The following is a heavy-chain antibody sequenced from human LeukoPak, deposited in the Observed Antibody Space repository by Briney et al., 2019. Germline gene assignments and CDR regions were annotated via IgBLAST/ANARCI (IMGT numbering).Heavy chain of an antibody. CDR3: ARSSGRDYGGNPDY. V-gene: IGHV4-31*03. Sequence: PSETLSLTCTVSGDSISSGGYYWSWIRQHPGKGLEWIGYIYYSGSTYYNPSLKSRVTISVDTSKNQFSLKLSSVTAADTAVYYCARSSGRDYGGNPDYWGQGTLVTVSS. CDR1: GDSISSGGYY. D-gene: IGHD4-23*01. CDR2: IYYSGST. J-gene: IGHJ4*02.